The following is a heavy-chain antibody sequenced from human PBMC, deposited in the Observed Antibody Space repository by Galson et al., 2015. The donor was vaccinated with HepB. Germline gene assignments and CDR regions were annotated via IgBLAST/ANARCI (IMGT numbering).Heavy chain of an antibody. CDR2: INPSGGST. J-gene: IGHJ5*02. V-gene: IGHV1-46*01. CDR1: GYTFTSYY. Sequence: SVKVSCKASGYTFTSYYMHWVRQAPGQGLEWMGIINPSGGSTSYAQKFQGRVTMTRDTSTSTVYMELSSLRSEDTAVYYCARDRLELWAMRGRDWFDPWGQGTLVTVSS. CDR3: ARDRLELWAMRGRDWFDP. D-gene: IGHD5-18*01.